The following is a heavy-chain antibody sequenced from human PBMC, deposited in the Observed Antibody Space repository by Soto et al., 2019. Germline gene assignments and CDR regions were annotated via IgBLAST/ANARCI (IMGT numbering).Heavy chain of an antibody. CDR3: AREFIAAAGRGWFDP. CDR1: GGSISSGGYS. V-gene: IGHV4-30-2*01. D-gene: IGHD6-13*01. Sequence: SETLSLTCAVSGGSISSGGYSWSWIRQPPGKGLEWIWYIYHSGSTYYNPSLKSRVTISVDRSKNQFSLKLSSVTAADTAVYYCAREFIAAAGRGWFDPWGQGTLVTVSS. J-gene: IGHJ5*02. CDR2: IYHSGST.